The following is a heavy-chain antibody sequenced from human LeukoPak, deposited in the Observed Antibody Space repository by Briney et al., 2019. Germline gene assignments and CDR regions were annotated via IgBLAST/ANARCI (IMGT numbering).Heavy chain of an antibody. D-gene: IGHD3-10*01. CDR3: ARNRYYYGSGSYGVPNWFDP. CDR2: IYYSGST. Sequence: SETLSLTCTVSGGSISSNSYYWGWIRQSPGKGLEWIRTIYYSGSTYHNPSLKSRVTISVDTSKNQFSLKLSSVTAADTAMYYCARNRYYYGSGSYGVPNWFDPWGQGTLVTVSS. V-gene: IGHV4-39*01. J-gene: IGHJ5*02. CDR1: GGSISSNSYY.